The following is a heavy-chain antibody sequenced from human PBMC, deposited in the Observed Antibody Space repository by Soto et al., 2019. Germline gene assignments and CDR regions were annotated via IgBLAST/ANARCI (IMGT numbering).Heavy chain of an antibody. D-gene: IGHD2-2*01. CDR1: GGSISSSSYY. Sequence: QLQLQESGPGLVKPSETLSLTCTVSGGSISSSSYYWGWIRQPPGKGLEWIGSIYYSGSTYYNPSLKSRVTISVDTSKNQFSLKLSSVTAADTAVYYCARHVSDIVVVPANGAIDYWGQGTLVTVSS. J-gene: IGHJ4*02. CDR3: ARHVSDIVVVPANGAIDY. V-gene: IGHV4-39*01. CDR2: IYYSGST.